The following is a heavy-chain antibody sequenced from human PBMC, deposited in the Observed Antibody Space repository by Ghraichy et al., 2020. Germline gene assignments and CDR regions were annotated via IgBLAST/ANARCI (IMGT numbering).Heavy chain of an antibody. V-gene: IGHV1-46*01. Sequence: ASVKVSCKASGYTFTSYYMHWVRQAPGQGLEWMGIINPSGGSTSYAQKFQGRVTMTRDTSTSTVYMELSSLRSEDTAVYYCARDPRGYCSSTSCPYYFDYWGQGTLVTVSS. D-gene: IGHD2-2*01. CDR3: ARDPRGYCSSTSCPYYFDY. CDR1: GYTFTSYY. CDR2: INPSGGST. J-gene: IGHJ4*02.